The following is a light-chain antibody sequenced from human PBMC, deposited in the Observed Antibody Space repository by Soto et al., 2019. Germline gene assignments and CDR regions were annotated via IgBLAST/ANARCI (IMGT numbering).Light chain of an antibody. J-gene: IGKJ2*01. V-gene: IGKV3-15*01. Sequence: EIVMTXSPATLSVXXXXXVTLSCRASQSVSSDLAWYQHKPGQAPRLLIYGASTRATGTPARFSGSGSGTEFSLSISSLQSEDFAVYYCLQYNDWPPKQYTFGQGTKLEIK. CDR1: QSVSSD. CDR2: GAS. CDR3: LQYNDWPPKQYT.